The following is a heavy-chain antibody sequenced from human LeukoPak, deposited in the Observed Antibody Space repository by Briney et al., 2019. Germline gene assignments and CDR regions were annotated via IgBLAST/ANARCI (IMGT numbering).Heavy chain of an antibody. V-gene: IGHV4-34*01. D-gene: IGHD4-17*01. CDR3: ARHGDLYYYYGMDV. Sequence: SETLSLTCAVYGGSFSGYYWSWIRQPPGKGLEWIGEINHSGSTNYNPSLKSRVTISVDASKNQFSLKLSSVTAADTAVYYCARHGDLYYYYGMDVWGQGTTVTVSS. CDR2: INHSGST. CDR1: GGSFSGYY. J-gene: IGHJ6*02.